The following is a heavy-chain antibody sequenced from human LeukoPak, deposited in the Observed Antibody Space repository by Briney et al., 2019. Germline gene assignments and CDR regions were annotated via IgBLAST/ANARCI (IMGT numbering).Heavy chain of an antibody. CDR3: AREDSSGWYSLDY. CDR1: GFTSSSYG. J-gene: IGHJ4*02. CDR2: IWYDGSNK. D-gene: IGHD6-19*01. V-gene: IGHV3-33*01. Sequence: GGSLRLSCAASGFTSSSYGMHWVSQAPGKGLEWVAVIWYDGSNKYYADSVKGRFTISRDNSKNTLYLQMNRMRAEDTAVYYCAREDSSGWYSLDYWGQGTLVTVSS.